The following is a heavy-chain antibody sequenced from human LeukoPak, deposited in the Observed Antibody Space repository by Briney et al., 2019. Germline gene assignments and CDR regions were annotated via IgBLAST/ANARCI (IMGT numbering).Heavy chain of an antibody. CDR1: GFTFSSYS. Sequence: GGSLRLSCAASGFTFSSYSMNWVRQAPGKGLEWVSSISSSSSYIYYADSVKGRFTISRDNAKNSLYLQMNSLRAEDTAVYYCANSPRGYSYGYKPDYWGQGTLVTVSS. V-gene: IGHV3-21*01. D-gene: IGHD5-18*01. CDR2: ISSSSSYI. J-gene: IGHJ4*02. CDR3: ANSPRGYSYGYKPDY.